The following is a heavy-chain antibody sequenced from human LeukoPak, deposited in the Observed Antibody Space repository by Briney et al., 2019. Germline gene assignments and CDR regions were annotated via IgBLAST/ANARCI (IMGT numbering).Heavy chain of an antibody. CDR1: GFTFSSYA. J-gene: IGHJ4*02. V-gene: IGHV3-30-3*01. CDR3: ARALYYYDSSGYGPGFDY. CDR2: ISYDGINK. D-gene: IGHD3-22*01. Sequence: GRSLRLSCAVSGFTFSSYAMHWVRQAPGKGLEWVAVISYDGINKYYADSVKGRFTISRDNSKNTLYLQMNGLRAEDTAVYYCARALYYYDSSGYGPGFDYWGQGTLVTVSS.